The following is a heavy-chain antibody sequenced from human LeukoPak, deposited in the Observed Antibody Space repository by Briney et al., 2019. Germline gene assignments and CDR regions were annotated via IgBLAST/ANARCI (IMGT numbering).Heavy chain of an antibody. CDR3: ARGAKRWLQFKTSAGFDF. CDR1: GYTFTSYD. D-gene: IGHD5-24*01. Sequence: ASVKVSCKASGYTFTSYDMHWVRQAPGQGLERMGIINPSGGSADYAQKFQGRVTMTRDTYTNTFYMELSSLRSEDTAVYYCARGAKRWLQFKTSAGFDFWGQGTLVTVSS. V-gene: IGHV1-46*01. CDR2: INPSGGSA. J-gene: IGHJ4*02.